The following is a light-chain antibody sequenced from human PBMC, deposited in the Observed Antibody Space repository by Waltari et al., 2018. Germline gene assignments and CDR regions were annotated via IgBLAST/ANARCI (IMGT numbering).Light chain of an antibody. CDR1: QPISSG. CDR3: QHYNSYGT. J-gene: IGKJ1*01. CDR2: KAS. V-gene: IGKV1-5*03. Sequence: DIQMTQSPSTLSAYVGDRVTITCRASQPISSGLAWYQQKPGKAPKLLIYKASSLESGVPSRFSGSGSGTEFTLTISSLQPDDFATYYCQHYNSYGTFGQGTKVEF.